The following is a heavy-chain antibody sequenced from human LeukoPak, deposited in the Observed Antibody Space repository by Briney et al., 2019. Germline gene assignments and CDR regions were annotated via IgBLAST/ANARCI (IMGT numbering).Heavy chain of an antibody. CDR1: GFTFSSSA. Sequence: PGGSLRLSCAASGFTFSSSAMSWVRQAPGKGLEWVSAISNNGGYTYYADSVKGRFTISRDNSKNTLYLQMNSLRAEDTAVYYCANADSGYDGVDYWGQGTLVTVSS. CDR3: ANADSGYDGVDY. V-gene: IGHV3-23*01. CDR2: ISNNGGYT. D-gene: IGHD5-12*01. J-gene: IGHJ4*02.